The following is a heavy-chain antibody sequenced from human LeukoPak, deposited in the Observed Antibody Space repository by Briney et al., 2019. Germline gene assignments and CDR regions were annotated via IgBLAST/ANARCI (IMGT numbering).Heavy chain of an antibody. CDR1: GFTFSSYG. J-gene: IGHJ4*02. D-gene: IGHD2-15*01. V-gene: IGHV3-30*02. CDR3: AKGYCSGGSCSMFDY. Sequence: GGSLRLSCAASGFTFSSYGMHWDRQAPGKGLEWVAFIRYDGSNKYYADSVKGRFTISRDNSKNTLYMQMNSLRAEDTAVYYCAKGYCSGGSCSMFDYWGLGTLVTVSS. CDR2: IRYDGSNK.